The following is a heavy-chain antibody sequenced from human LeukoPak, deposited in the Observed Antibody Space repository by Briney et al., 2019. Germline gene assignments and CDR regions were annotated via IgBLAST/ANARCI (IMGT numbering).Heavy chain of an antibody. CDR2: INQNGGEK. V-gene: IGHV3-7*01. CDR3: ARYRHLGY. Sequence: SGGSLRLSRADAGFTFSGYWMNWVRQAPGKGLEWVANINQNGGEKYYVDSVKGRSTISRDNGKNSLYLQMNSLRAEDTAVYYCARYRHLGYWGQGTLVTVSS. CDR1: GFTFSGYW. J-gene: IGHJ4*02.